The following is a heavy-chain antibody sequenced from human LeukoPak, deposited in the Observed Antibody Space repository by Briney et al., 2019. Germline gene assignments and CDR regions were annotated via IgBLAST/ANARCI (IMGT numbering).Heavy chain of an antibody. V-gene: IGHV3-23*01. CDR1: GYTVSSNY. CDR3: AKDGLKSSELLPPLNY. Sequence: GGSLRLSCLVSGYTVSSNYMSWVRQAPGKGLEWVSLISGNAGSTYYADSVKGRFTISRDITKNTLYLQMNSLRAEDTATYYCAKDGLKSSELLPPLNYWGQGTLVTGSS. J-gene: IGHJ4*02. D-gene: IGHD3-10*01. CDR2: ISGNAGST.